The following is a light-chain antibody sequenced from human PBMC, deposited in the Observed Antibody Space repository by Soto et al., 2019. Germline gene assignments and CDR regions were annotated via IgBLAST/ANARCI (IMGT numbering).Light chain of an antibody. Sequence: QSALTQPPSVSGAPGQRVTISCTGSYSNIGAGYEVHWYQQVPGTAPKLLVSGHNNRPSGVPDRFFGSKSGTSASLTIIGLQAEDEADYYCQSFDSSVSGSGVFGGGTQLTVL. CDR3: QSFDSSVSGSGV. J-gene: IGLJ7*01. CDR2: GHN. V-gene: IGLV1-40*01. CDR1: YSNIGAGYE.